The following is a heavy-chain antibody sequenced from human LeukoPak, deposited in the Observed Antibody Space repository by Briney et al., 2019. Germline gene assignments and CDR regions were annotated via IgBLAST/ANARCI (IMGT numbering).Heavy chain of an antibody. J-gene: IGHJ3*02. CDR3: ARAHRYFGAFDI. D-gene: IGHD3-9*01. Sequence: KASETLSLTCTVSGGSISSSSYYWGWIRQPPGKGLEWIGSIYYSGSTYYNPSLKSRVTISVDMSKNQFSLNLSSVTAADTAVYYCARAHRYFGAFDIWGQGTMVTVSS. CDR1: GGSISSSSYY. V-gene: IGHV4-39*07. CDR2: IYYSGST.